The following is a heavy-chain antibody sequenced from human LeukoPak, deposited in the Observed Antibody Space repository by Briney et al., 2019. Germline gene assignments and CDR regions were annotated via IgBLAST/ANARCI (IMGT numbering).Heavy chain of an antibody. CDR1: GGSSSGYY. D-gene: IGHD3-10*01. J-gene: IGHJ5*02. Sequence: SETLSLTCAVYGGSSSGYYWSWFRHPPGKGLEWIGEINHSGSTNYNPSLKSRVTMSVDTSKNQFSLKLSSVTAADTAVYYCARGPRFPRSWGQGTLVTVSS. CDR2: INHSGST. V-gene: IGHV4-34*01. CDR3: ARGPRFPRS.